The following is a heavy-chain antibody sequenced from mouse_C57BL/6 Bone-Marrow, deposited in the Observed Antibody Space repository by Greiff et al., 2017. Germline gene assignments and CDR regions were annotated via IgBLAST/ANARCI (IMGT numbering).Heavy chain of an antibody. CDR1: GYTFTDYY. V-gene: IGHV1-26*01. J-gene: IGHJ2*01. D-gene: IGHD1-1*01. CDR2: INPNNGGT. CDR3: APGGGSSLT. Sequence: EVQLQQSGPELVKPGASVKISCKASGYTFTDYYMNWVKQSHGKSLEWIGDINPNNGGTSYNQKFKGKATLTVDKSSSTAYMELRSLTSEDSAVYYCAPGGGSSLTWGQGTTLTVSS.